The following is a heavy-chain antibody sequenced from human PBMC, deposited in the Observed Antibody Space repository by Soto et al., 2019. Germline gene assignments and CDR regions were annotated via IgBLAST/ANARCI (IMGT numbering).Heavy chain of an antibody. D-gene: IGHD3-22*01. CDR3: ANGERNYYDSSGYFDY. Sequence: HPGGSLRLSCAASGFTFSSYGMHWVRQAPGKGLEWVAVISYDGSNKYYADSVKGRFTISRDNSKNTLYLQMNSLRAEDTAVYYCANGERNYYDSSGYFDYWGQGTLVTVSS. CDR2: ISYDGSNK. J-gene: IGHJ4*02. V-gene: IGHV3-30*18. CDR1: GFTFSSYG.